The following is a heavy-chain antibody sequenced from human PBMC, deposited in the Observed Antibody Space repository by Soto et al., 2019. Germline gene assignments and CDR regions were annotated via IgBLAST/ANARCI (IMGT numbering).Heavy chain of an antibody. J-gene: IGHJ5*02. D-gene: IGHD2-15*01. V-gene: IGHV4-59*13. CDR2: IYYSGST. Sequence: SETLSLTCTVSGGSISSYYWSWIRQPPGKGLEWIGYIYYSGSTNYNPSLKSRVTISVDTSKNQFSLRLSSVTAADTAVYYCARDRICSGGSCFARWFDPWGQGTLVTVSS. CDR3: ARDRICSGGSCFARWFDP. CDR1: GGSISSYY.